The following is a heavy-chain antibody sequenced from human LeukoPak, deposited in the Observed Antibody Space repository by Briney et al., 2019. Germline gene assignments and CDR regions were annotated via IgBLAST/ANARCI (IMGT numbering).Heavy chain of an antibody. J-gene: IGHJ5*02. V-gene: IGHV3-21*01. CDR1: GFTFSSYS. CDR2: ISSSSSYI. Sequence: GGSLRLSCAASGFTFSSYSMNWVREAPGKGVEWVSSISSSSSYIYYADSVKGRFTISRDNAKNSLYLQMNSLRAEDTAVYYCARDPYYYDSSGYFDRFDPWGQGTLVTVPS. D-gene: IGHD3-22*01. CDR3: ARDPYYYDSSGYFDRFDP.